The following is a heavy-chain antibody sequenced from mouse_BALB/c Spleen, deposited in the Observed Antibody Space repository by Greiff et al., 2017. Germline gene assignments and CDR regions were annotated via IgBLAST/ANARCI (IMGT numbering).Heavy chain of an antibody. D-gene: IGHD2-14*01. V-gene: IGHV3-6*02. CDR1: GYSITSGYF. CDR3: ARGLGYRLYAMDY. CDR2: IRYDGSN. J-gene: IGHJ4*01. Sequence: VQLQQSGPGLVKPSQSLSLTCSVTGYSITSGYFWYWIRQFPGNKLEWMGYIRYDGSNNYNPSLKNRITITRDTSKNQFFLKLNSVTTEDTATYYCARGLGYRLYAMDYWGQGTSVTVSS.